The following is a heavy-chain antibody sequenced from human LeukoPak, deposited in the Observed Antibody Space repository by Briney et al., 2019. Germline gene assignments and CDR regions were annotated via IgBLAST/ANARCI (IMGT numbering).Heavy chain of an antibody. D-gene: IGHD4-17*01. J-gene: IGHJ4*02. V-gene: IGHV7-4-1*02. CDR1: GYSFTGSA. Sequence: ASVKVSCKASGYSFTGSAMNWVRQAPGQGLEWMGWINTNTGNPTYAQGFIGRFVFSLDTSVSTAYIQISSLKTEDTAVYFCARSQTYGDHPPFDYWGQGTLVTVSS. CDR2: INTNTGNP. CDR3: ARSQTYGDHPPFDY.